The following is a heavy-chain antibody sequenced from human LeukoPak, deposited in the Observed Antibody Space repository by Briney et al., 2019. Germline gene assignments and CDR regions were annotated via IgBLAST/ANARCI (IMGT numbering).Heavy chain of an antibody. CDR2: ISSSSSTI. D-gene: IGHD3-22*01. CDR3: ASQYDSSGYDY. Sequence: GGSLRLSCAASGFTFSSYSMNWVRQAPGKGLEWVSYISSSSSTIYYADSVKGRFTISRDNAKNSLYLQMNSLRAEDTAVYYCASQYDSSGYDYWGQGTLVTVSS. CDR1: GFTFSSYS. V-gene: IGHV3-48*01. J-gene: IGHJ4*02.